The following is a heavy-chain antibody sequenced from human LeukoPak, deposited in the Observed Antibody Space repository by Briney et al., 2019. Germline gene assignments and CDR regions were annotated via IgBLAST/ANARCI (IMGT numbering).Heavy chain of an antibody. CDR2: INGGGSTT. D-gene: IGHD1-14*01. V-gene: IGHV3-23*01. J-gene: IGHJ4*02. Sequence: GGSLRLSCAASGFTFRRYAMTWVRQAPGKGLEWVSGINGGGSTTYYADSVKGRFTISRDSSNNTLNLQMNSLRAEDAAIYYCARRTADYYFDYWGQGTLVTVSS. CDR1: GFTFRRYA. CDR3: ARRTADYYFDY.